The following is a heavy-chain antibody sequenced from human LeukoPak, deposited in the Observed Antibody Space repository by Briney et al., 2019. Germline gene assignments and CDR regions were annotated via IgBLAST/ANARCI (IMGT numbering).Heavy chain of an antibody. CDR3: AKGYSYGFDY. D-gene: IGHD3-10*01. V-gene: IGHV3-30*02. Sequence: PGGSLRLSCAASGFTFSSYAMSWVRQAPGKGLEWVAFIRKDGSTKYYADSVKGRFTISRDNSKNTVYLQMSSLGAEDTAVYYCAKGYSYGFDYWGQGTLVTVSS. CDR1: GFTFSSYA. CDR2: IRKDGSTK. J-gene: IGHJ4*02.